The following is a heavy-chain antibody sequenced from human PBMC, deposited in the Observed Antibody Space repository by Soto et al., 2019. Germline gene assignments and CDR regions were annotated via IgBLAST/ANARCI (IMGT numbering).Heavy chain of an antibody. Sequence: QVQLVESGGGVVQPGRSLRLSCAASGFTFSSYAMHWVRQAPGKGLEWVAVISYDGSNKYYADSVKGRFTISRDNSKNTLYLQMNGLRAEATAVYYCARAQEQWGGFDYWGQGTLVTVSS. CDR2: ISYDGSNK. J-gene: IGHJ4*02. D-gene: IGHD3-16*01. CDR3: ARAQEQWGGFDY. V-gene: IGHV3-30-3*01. CDR1: GFTFSSYA.